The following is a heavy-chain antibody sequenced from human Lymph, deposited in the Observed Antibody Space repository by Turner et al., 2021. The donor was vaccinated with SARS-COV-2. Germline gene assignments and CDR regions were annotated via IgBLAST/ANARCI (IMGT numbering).Heavy chain of an antibody. CDR1: GYTFSGYY. D-gene: IGHD3-10*01. V-gene: IGHV1-2*02. CDR2: INRNSGGT. CDR3: ARSRDLQSMVQWVDPFDY. J-gene: IGHJ4*02. Sequence: VQLVQYGAEVKKTGAEVKVSCKGSGYTFSGYYMHWVRQAPGQWLEWMGWINRNSGGTNYVQKFQGRVTITRDTSISSAYMVLSRLGSDDTAVYDCARSRDLQSMVQWVDPFDYWGQGTLVTVSS.